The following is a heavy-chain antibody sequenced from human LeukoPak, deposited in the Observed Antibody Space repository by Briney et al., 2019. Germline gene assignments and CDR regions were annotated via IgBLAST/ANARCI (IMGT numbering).Heavy chain of an antibody. J-gene: IGHJ4*02. V-gene: IGHV3-7*01. Sequence: GGSLRLSCAASGISFASYWVTWVRQAPGKGLEWVANIGQDGTETAYVGSVKGRFTISRDNARKLLFLQMNSLRADDTAVYYCAIPSSYVGSRYYHAHWGQGTLVSVSS. D-gene: IGHD3-22*01. CDR1: GISFASYW. CDR3: AIPSSYVGSRYYHAH. CDR2: IGQDGTET.